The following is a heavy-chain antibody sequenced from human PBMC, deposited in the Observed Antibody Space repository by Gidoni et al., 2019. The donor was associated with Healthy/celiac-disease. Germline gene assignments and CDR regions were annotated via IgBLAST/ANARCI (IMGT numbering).Heavy chain of an antibody. V-gene: IGHV3-23*01. D-gene: IGHD2-21*01. CDR1: GFTFSSYA. CDR3: AKSIVATSYCGGDCWKGAMDV. J-gene: IGHJ6*04. CDR2: ISGSGGST. Sequence: EVQLLESGGGLVQPGGSLRLSCAASGFTFSSYAMIWVRQAPGKGLEWVSAISGSGGSTYYADSVKGRFTISRDNSKNTLYLQMNSLRAEDTAVYYCAKSIVATSYCGGDCWKGAMDVWGKGTTVTVSS.